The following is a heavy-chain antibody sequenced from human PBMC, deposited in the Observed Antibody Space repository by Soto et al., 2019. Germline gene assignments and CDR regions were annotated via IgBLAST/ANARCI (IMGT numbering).Heavy chain of an antibody. V-gene: IGHV4-39*01. Sequence: SETLSLTCSVSGGSISSNSYSWGWIRQPPGKGLEWIGTLYSSRDTYYNPSPKSRVTISADTSQNQFSLDLTSVTATDTAVYFCARHPGYCSGGSCNGQYTLDVWGQGTTVTVSS. J-gene: IGHJ6*02. CDR3: ARHPGYCSGGSCNGQYTLDV. CDR1: GGSISSNSYS. CDR2: LYSSRDT. D-gene: IGHD2-15*01.